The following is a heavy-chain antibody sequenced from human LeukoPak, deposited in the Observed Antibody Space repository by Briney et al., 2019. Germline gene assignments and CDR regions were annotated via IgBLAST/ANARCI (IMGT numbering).Heavy chain of an antibody. J-gene: IGHJ6*01. CDR2: ISAYNGNT. D-gene: IGHD3-3*01. CDR3: ARDRGVGDYGMDV. Sequence: ASVKVSCRVSGYTFPGYGISWVRRPPGQGFGWRGGISAYNGNTNYAQKPQGSVTMTTDTSTSTAYMELRSLRSDDTAVYYCARDRGVGDYGMDVWGQGTTVTVSS. CDR1: GYTFPGYG. V-gene: IGHV1-18*01.